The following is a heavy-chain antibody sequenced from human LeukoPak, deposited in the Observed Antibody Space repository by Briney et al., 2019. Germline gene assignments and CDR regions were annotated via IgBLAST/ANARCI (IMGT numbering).Heavy chain of an antibody. J-gene: IGHJ5*02. CDR1: GGGFRGYY. V-gene: IGHV4-34*01. Sequence: SETLSLTCAVYGGGFRGYYWSWIRQPPGEGLEWIGEIKHSGSTNYNPSLKSRVTISVDTSKNQFSLKLSSVTAADTAVYYCARGRRNWFDPWGQGTLVTVSS. CDR3: ARGRRNWFDP. CDR2: IKHSGST.